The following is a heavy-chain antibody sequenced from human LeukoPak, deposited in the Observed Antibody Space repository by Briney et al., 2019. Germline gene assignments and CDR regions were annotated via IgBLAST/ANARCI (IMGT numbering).Heavy chain of an antibody. Sequence: SETLSLTCTVSGDSVSGISFYWSWIRQPPGKGLQYIGYIQYSGSTNYNPSLKSRVTISVDTSKNQFSLKLSSVTAADTAVYYCARYYDSSGYWSTPHFDSWGQGTLVTVSS. CDR2: IQYSGST. CDR1: GDSVSGISFY. D-gene: IGHD3-22*01. CDR3: ARYYDSSGYWSTPHFDS. V-gene: IGHV4-61*01. J-gene: IGHJ4*02.